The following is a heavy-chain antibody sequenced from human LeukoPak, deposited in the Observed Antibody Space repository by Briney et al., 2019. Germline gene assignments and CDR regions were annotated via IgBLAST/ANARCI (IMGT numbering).Heavy chain of an antibody. J-gene: IGHJ5*02. Sequence: GGSLRLSCAASGFTFDDYAAHWVRQAPGKGLEWVSGISWNSGSIGYADSVKGRFTISRDNAKNSLYLQMNSLRAEDTALYYCAKVKVPANWFDPWGQGTLVTVSS. CDR2: ISWNSGSI. CDR1: GFTFDDYA. D-gene: IGHD2-2*01. V-gene: IGHV3-9*01. CDR3: AKVKVPANWFDP.